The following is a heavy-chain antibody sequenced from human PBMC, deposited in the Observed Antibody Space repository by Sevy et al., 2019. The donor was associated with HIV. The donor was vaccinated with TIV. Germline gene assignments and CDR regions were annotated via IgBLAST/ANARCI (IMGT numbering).Heavy chain of an antibody. CDR1: GGSVSRPGYY. CDR3: AGGEGAAAHFQH. D-gene: IGHD6-13*01. J-gene: IGHJ1*01. CDR2: IYYSGST. Sequence: SETLSLTCTVSGGSVSRPGYYWSWIRQPPGKGLEWIGYIYYSGSTNYNPSLKSRITLSVDTSRNQFSLNLNSVTAADTAVYFCAGGEGAAAHFQHWGQGTVVTVSS. V-gene: IGHV4-61*08.